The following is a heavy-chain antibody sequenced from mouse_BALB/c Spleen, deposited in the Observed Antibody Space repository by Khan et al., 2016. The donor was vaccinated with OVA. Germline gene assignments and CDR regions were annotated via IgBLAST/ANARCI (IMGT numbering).Heavy chain of an antibody. CDR3: KRRDYYAYYWFFDV. Sequence: VRLQQSGPELVKPGASVRISCKTSGYTFTEYTMHWVKQSHGKSLEWLGGFNPNNGGTSYNQKFKGKATLTVDKSSSTAYMELRSLTSEDSAVYYWKRRDYYAYYWFFDVWGAGTTVTVSS. CDR1: GYTFTEYT. D-gene: IGHD1-2*01. CDR2: FNPNNGGT. V-gene: IGHV1-18*01. J-gene: IGHJ1*01.